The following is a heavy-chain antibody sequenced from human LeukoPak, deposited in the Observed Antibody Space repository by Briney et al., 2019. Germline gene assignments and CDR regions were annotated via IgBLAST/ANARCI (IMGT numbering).Heavy chain of an antibody. V-gene: IGHV3-74*01. Sequence: PGGSLRLSCAASGFTFSSYWMHWVRQAPGKGLVWVSRINSDGSSTSYADSVKGRFTISRDNAKNTLYLQMNSLRAEDTAVYYCAKLASYDSSGPDAFDIWGQGTMVTVSS. CDR1: GFTFSSYW. CDR2: INSDGSST. J-gene: IGHJ3*02. D-gene: IGHD3-22*01. CDR3: AKLASYDSSGPDAFDI.